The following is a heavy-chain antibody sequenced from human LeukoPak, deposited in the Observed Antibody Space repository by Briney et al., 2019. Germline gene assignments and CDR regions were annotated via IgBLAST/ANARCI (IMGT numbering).Heavy chain of an antibody. J-gene: IGHJ3*02. Sequence: SETLSLTCTVSGGSISSYYWSWIRQPPGKGLEWIGYIYYSGSTNYNPSLKSRVTISVDTSKNQFSLKLSSVTAADTAVYYCAREDAQEGANAFDIWGQGTMVTVSS. CDR2: IYYSGST. CDR3: AREDAQEGANAFDI. CDR1: GGSISSYY. V-gene: IGHV4-59*01. D-gene: IGHD2-2*01.